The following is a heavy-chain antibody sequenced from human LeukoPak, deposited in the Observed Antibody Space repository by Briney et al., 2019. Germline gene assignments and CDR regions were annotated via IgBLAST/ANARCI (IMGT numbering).Heavy chain of an antibody. J-gene: IGHJ4*02. CDR3: ATLHGDHAVY. Sequence: GGSLRLSCAASGFTFTSYDMSWVRQAPGKGLEWVSSINPGGGTHHADSVKGRFAISRDNSKNALYLQMSSVRAEDTAAYFCATLHGDHAVYWGEGSLLTVCS. CDR2: INPGGGT. D-gene: IGHD4-17*01. V-gene: IGHV3-23*01. CDR1: GFTFTSYD.